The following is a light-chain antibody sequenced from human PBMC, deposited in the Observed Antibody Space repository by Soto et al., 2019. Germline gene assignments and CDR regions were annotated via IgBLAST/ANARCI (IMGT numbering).Light chain of an antibody. J-gene: IGLJ2*01. CDR1: SSNIGSNY. V-gene: IGLV1-47*01. Sequence: QSVLTQPPSASGTPGQTVTISCSGSSSNIGSNYVYWYQQLPGTAPKLLIYRNEQRPSGVPDRVSGSKSGTSASLAISGLRSEDEADYYCAVWDDSLSGVVFGGGTKLTVL. CDR2: RNE. CDR3: AVWDDSLSGVV.